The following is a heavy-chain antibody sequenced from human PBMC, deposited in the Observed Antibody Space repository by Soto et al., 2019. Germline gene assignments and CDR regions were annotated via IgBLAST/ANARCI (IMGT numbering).Heavy chain of an antibody. J-gene: IGHJ6*02. Sequence: PSETLSLTCTVSGGSVSSGIYYWSWIRHPPGNGLEWIGYIYYSGSTNYNPSLKSRVTISVDTSKNQFSLKLSSVTAADTAVYYCARDYCSGGSCYNWYYYYGMDVWGQGTTVTVSS. CDR3: ARDYCSGGSCYNWYYYYGMDV. CDR2: IYYSGST. D-gene: IGHD2-15*01. CDR1: GGSVSSGIYY. V-gene: IGHV4-61*01.